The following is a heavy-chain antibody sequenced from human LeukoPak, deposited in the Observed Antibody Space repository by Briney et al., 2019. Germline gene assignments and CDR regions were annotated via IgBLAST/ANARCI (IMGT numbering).Heavy chain of an antibody. Sequence: SETLSLTCAVSGGSVNSVTYSWAWVRPPPGKGLEWIGSLYQGKSTYSNPSLQRRVSMSVDTSKNQCSLRLTSVTAADTAVYYCARHEANYYYYYMDVWGEGTTVTVSS. CDR3: ARHEANYYYYYMDV. V-gene: IGHV4-39*01. CDR1: GGSVNSVTYS. CDR2: LYQGKST. D-gene: IGHD3-10*01. J-gene: IGHJ6*03.